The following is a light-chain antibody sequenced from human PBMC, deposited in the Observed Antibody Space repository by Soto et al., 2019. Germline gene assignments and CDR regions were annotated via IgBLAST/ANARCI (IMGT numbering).Light chain of an antibody. V-gene: IGKV3-11*01. CDR1: QSVSTY. CDR3: QQYNTWH. J-gene: IGKJ3*01. CDR2: DAS. Sequence: EIVLTQSPATLSLSPGERATLSCRASQSVSTYLAWYQLKPGQAPRLLIYDASNRATGTPARFSGSGSGTDFTLTISSLEPEDFAVYFCQQYNTWHFGPGTTVDFK.